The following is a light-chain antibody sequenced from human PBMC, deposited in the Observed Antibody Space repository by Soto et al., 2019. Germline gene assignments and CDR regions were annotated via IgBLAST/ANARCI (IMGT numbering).Light chain of an antibody. CDR1: SSNIGGNT. Sequence: QAVVTQPPSASGTPGQRVTISCSTSSSNIGGNTVNWYQQVPGTAPKLLIYSYDQRPSGVPDRFSGSKSGTSASLAISGLQSEDEADYYCAAWDASLNGYVFGTGNQLTVL. CDR3: AAWDASLNGYV. V-gene: IGLV1-44*01. J-gene: IGLJ1*01. CDR2: SYD.